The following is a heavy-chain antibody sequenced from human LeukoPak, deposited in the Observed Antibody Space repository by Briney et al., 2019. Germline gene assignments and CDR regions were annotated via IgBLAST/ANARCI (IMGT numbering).Heavy chain of an antibody. CDR3: AREERSIAVAGPNWFDP. D-gene: IGHD6-19*01. J-gene: IGHJ5*02. V-gene: IGHV1-18*01. CDR1: GYTFTSYG. Sequence: ASVKVSCKASGYTFTSYGISWVRQAPGQGLEWMGWISAYNGNTNYAQKLQGRVTMTTDTSTSTAYMELRSLRSDDTAVYYCAREERSIAVAGPNWFDPWGQGTPVTVSS. CDR2: ISAYNGNT.